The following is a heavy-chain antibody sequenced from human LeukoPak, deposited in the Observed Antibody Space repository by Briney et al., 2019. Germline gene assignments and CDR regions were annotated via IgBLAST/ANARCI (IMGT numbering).Heavy chain of an antibody. V-gene: IGHV3-30*18. CDR1: GFSFISYG. J-gene: IGHJ4*02. Sequence: QPGGSLRLSCAASGFSFISYGMHWVRQAPGKGLEWVEVISDDGRSKDYADSVKGRFTISRDNSKDTLYLQMNSLRDEDTAVYYCAKRPSDYGDYVSYFDYWGQGTLVTVSS. CDR2: ISDDGRSK. CDR3: AKRPSDYGDYVSYFDY. D-gene: IGHD4-17*01.